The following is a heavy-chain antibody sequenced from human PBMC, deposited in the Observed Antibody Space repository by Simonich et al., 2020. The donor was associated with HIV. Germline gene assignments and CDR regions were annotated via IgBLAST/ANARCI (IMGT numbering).Heavy chain of an antibody. CDR2: INHSGST. CDR3: ARGFYQRLYYFDY. CDR1: GXSFSGYY. D-gene: IGHD2-2*01. Sequence: QVQLQQWGAGLLKPSETLSLTCXVYGXSFSGYYWSWIRKPPGKGLEWVGEINHSGSTNYNPSLKSRVTISVDXSKNQFSLKLXSVTAADTAVYYCARGFYQRLYYFDYWGQGTLVTVSS. J-gene: IGHJ4*02. V-gene: IGHV4-34*01.